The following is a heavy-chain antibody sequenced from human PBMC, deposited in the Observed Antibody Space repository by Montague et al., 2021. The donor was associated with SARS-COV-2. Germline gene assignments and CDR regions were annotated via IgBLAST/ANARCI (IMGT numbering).Heavy chain of an antibody. CDR1: GVSISNSSYY. CDR3: ERQLSLTSGTGFEY. Sequence: SETLSLTCTVSGVSISNSSYYWGWIRQPPGKGLVWVGSFFYPGSTYYMSSLISRVPLSEDTSKNQVSLRLTSVTAADTAVYFCERQLSLTSGTGFEYWVQGKVVTVS. V-gene: IGHV4-39*01. CDR2: FFYPGST. J-gene: IGHJ4*02. D-gene: IGHD6-13*01.